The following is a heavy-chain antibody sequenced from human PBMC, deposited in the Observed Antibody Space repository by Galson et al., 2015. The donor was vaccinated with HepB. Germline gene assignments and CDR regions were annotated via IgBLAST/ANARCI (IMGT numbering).Heavy chain of an antibody. Sequence: SLRLSCAASGFPFSSYAMHWVRQAPGKGLEWVAVISYDGSNKYYADSVKGRFTISRDNSKNTLYLQMNSLRAEDTAVYYCARGGLYGGNANWFDPWGQGTLVTVSS. CDR1: GFPFSSYA. J-gene: IGHJ5*02. D-gene: IGHD4-23*01. CDR2: ISYDGSNK. V-gene: IGHV3-30-3*01. CDR3: ARGGLYGGNANWFDP.